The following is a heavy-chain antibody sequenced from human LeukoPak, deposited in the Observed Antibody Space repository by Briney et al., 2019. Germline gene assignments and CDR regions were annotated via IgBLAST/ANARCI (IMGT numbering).Heavy chain of an antibody. J-gene: IGHJ5*02. Sequence: EASETLSLTCTVSGGSISSGGYYWSWIRQHPGKGLEWIGYIYYSGSTYYNPSLKSRVTISVDTSKNQFSLKLSSVTAADTAVYYCARDKGSGSYYAGGGVDPWGQGTLVTVSS. CDR1: GGSISSGGYY. CDR2: IYYSGST. V-gene: IGHV4-31*03. D-gene: IGHD1-26*01. CDR3: ARDKGSGSYYAGGGVDP.